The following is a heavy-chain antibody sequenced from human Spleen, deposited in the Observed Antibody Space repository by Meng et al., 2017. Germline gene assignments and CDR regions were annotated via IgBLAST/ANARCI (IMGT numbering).Heavy chain of an antibody. V-gene: IGHV3-23*01. CDR3: AKGYRSKTRTNFDY. J-gene: IGHJ4*02. CDR1: GFTFSSYA. Sequence: GESLKISCAASGFTFSSYAMSWVRQAPGKGLEWVSAISGSGGSTYYADSVKGRFTISRDNSKNTLYLQMNSLRAEDTAVYYCAKGYRSKTRTNFDYWGQGTLVTVSS. D-gene: IGHD1/OR15-1a*01. CDR2: ISGSGGST.